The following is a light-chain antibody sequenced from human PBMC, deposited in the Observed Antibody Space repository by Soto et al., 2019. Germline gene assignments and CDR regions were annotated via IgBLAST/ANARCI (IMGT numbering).Light chain of an antibody. J-gene: IGKJ1*01. V-gene: IGKV1-5*01. CDR3: QQYNSYSPRT. CDR2: DAS. Sequence: DIQMTQSPSTLSASVGDRVTITCRASQSISTFLAWYQQKPGKAPQLLIYDASILNSGVPSTFSGSGYGTEFSLTISSLQPYDFATYYCQQYNSYSPRTFGQGTKVDLK. CDR1: QSISTF.